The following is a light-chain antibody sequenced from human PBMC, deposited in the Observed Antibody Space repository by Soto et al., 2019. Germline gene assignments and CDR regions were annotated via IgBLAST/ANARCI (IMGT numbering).Light chain of an antibody. CDR1: SSDVGDNNF. CDR3: SSYTARTTWV. V-gene: IGLV2-14*01. Sequence: QSALTQPASVSGSPGQSITISCTGTSSDVGDNNFVSWYQQHPNKAPKLMIYEVSDRPSGVSDRFSGSKSGNTASLIISGLQADDEAEYYCSSYTARTTWVFGGGTKLTVL. J-gene: IGLJ3*02. CDR2: EVS.